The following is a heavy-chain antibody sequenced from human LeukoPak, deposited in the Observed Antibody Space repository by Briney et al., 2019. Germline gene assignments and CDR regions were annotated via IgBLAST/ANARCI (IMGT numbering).Heavy chain of an antibody. D-gene: IGHD6-13*01. CDR3: ARDIPYSSS. V-gene: IGHV3-7*05. CDR2: IKQDGSEK. CDR1: GFTFADYG. J-gene: IGHJ4*02. Sequence: GGSLRLSCTASGFTFADYGMSWVRQAPGKGLEWVANIKQDGSEKYYVDSVKGRFTISRDNAKNSLYLQMNSLRAEDTAVYYCARDIPYSSSWGQGTLVTVSS.